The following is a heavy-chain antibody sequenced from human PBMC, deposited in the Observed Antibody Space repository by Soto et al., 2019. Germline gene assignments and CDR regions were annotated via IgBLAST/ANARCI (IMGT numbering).Heavy chain of an antibody. Sequence: SETLSHTCTVSGGSISSSSYYWGWIRQPPGKGQEWIGRIYYSGSTYYNPSLKSRVTISVDTSKNQFSLKLSSVTAADTAVYYCARDVSLVYCSSTRRYRGAYNSFDPWGQGTVVTVSS. CDR2: IYYSGST. J-gene: IGHJ5*02. CDR3: ARDVSLVYCSSTRRYRGAYNSFDP. D-gene: IGHD2-2*02. CDR1: GGSISSSSYY. V-gene: IGHV4-39*02.